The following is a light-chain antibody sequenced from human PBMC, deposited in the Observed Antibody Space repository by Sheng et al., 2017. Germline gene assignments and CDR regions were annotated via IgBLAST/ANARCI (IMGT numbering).Light chain of an antibody. CDR2: ENN. CDR1: SGNIASDY. V-gene: IGLV6-57*01. CDR3: QSNDNKNINWV. J-gene: IGLJ3*02. Sequence: NFMLTQPRSVSESPGKTVTISCTRSSGNIASDYVQWYQQRPGGSPTTVIFENNQRPSGVPPRFSGSIDRSTNSASLTISGLKTEDEADYYCQSNDNKNINWVFGGGTKLTVL.